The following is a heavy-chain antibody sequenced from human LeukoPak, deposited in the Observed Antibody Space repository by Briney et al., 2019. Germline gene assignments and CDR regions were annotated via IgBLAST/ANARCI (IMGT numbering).Heavy chain of an antibody. CDR2: SRNKAKSYTT. D-gene: IGHD6-19*01. J-gene: IGHJ4*02. V-gene: IGHV3-72*01. CDR3: VRVGSVAGSDYLDY. CDR1: GFTFSDHF. Sequence: PGGSLSLSCAVSGFTFSDHFLDWVRQAPGKGLEWVGRSRNKAKSYTTEYAASVKGRFTISRDDSKNSLYLQMNSLKTEDTAVYYCVRVGSVAGSDYLDYWGQETLVTVSS.